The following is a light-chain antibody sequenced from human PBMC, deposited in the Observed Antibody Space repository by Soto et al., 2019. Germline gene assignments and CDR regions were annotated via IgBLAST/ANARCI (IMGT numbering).Light chain of an antibody. CDR3: QQYNTWPPLT. J-gene: IGKJ4*01. V-gene: IGKV3-15*01. Sequence: EIVMTQSPATLSVSPGERATLSCRASQSVRSNLAWYQQKPGQPPRLLFYGASTRATGIPVRFSGSGSGTEFTLTISSLQSEDFAVYYCQQYNTWPPLTFGGGTKVEIK. CDR1: QSVRSN. CDR2: GAS.